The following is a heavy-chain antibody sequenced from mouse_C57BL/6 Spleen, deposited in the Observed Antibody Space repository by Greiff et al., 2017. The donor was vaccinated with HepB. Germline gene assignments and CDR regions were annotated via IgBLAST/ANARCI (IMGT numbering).Heavy chain of an antibody. Sequence: DVMLVESGGGLVKPGGSLKLSCAASGFTFSSYAMSWVRQTPEKRLEWVATISDGGSYTYYPDNVKGRFTISRDNAKNNLYLQMSHLKSEDTAMYYCARDGGNSWFAYWGQGTLVTVSA. CDR2: ISDGGSYT. CDR1: GFTFSSYA. CDR3: ARDGGNSWFAY. D-gene: IGHD2-1*01. V-gene: IGHV5-4*01. J-gene: IGHJ3*01.